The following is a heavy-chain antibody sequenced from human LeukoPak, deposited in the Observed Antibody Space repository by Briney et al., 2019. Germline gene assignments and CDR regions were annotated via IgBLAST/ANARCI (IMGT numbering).Heavy chain of an antibody. CDR3: ARDSVHGYYDSSGYSTLFDC. V-gene: IGHV3-74*01. Sequence: PGGSLRLSCAASGFTFSSYWMHWVRQAPGKGLVWVSRINTDGSSTNYADSVKGRFTISRDNAKNSLYLQMHSLRAEDTAVYYCARDSVHGYYDSSGYSTLFDCWGQGTLVTVSS. CDR1: GFTFSSYW. J-gene: IGHJ4*02. D-gene: IGHD3-22*01. CDR2: INTDGSST.